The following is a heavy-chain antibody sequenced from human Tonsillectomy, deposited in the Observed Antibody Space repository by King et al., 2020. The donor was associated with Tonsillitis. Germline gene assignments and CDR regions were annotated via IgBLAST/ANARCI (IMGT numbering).Heavy chain of an antibody. J-gene: IGHJ4*02. D-gene: IGHD1-7*01. CDR1: GFTFSTYG. V-gene: IGHV3-33*05. CDR2: ISYDGSNK. Sequence: VQLVESGGGVVQPGRSLRLSCAASGFTFSTYGMHWVRQAPGKGLEWVAIISYDGSNKYYADSVKGRFTISRDNSKNTLYLQVNSLRAEDTAVYYCARWNSLIAYWGQGTLVTVSS. CDR3: ARWNSLIAY.